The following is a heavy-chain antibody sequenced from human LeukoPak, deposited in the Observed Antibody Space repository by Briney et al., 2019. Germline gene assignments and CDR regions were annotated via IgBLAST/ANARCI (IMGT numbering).Heavy chain of an antibody. V-gene: IGHV4-59*01. CDR1: GGSISSYY. CDR3: ARGDVSYYYMDV. D-gene: IGHD3-16*01. Sequence: PSETLSLTCTVSGGSISSYYWSWIRQPPGKGLEWIGYIYYSGSTNYNPSLKSRVTISVDTSMKQVSLKLSSVTAADTAMYYCARGDVSYYYMDVWGKGTTVTVSS. CDR2: IYYSGST. J-gene: IGHJ6*03.